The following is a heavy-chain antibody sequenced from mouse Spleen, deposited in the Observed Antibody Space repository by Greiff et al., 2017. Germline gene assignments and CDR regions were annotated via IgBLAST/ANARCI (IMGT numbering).Heavy chain of an antibody. CDR1: GYTFTSYW. CDR2: IDPSDSET. CDR3: ARGDDPAWFAY. J-gene: IGHJ3*01. Sequence: VQLQQPGAELVRPGSSVKLSCKASGYTFTSYWMHWVKQRPIQGLEWIGNIDPSDSETHYNQKFKDKATLTVDKSSSTAYMQLSSLTSEDSVVYYCARGDDPAWFAYWGQGTLVTVSA. D-gene: IGHD2-3*01. V-gene: IGHV1-52*01.